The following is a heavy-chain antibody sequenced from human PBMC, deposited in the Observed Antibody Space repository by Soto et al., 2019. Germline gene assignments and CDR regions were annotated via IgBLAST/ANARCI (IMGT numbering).Heavy chain of an antibody. D-gene: IGHD3-10*01. CDR2: ISWNSAMI. J-gene: IGHJ4*02. Sequence: EVQLVESGGGLVQPGRSLRLSCAASGFTFDDFAMHWVRQAPGKGLEWVSGISWNSAMIGYADSVKGRFTISRDNAKNHLYLQMNSLRPEDTALYLCAKDNRADRGAFDYWGWGKLVSVFS. CDR3: AKDNRADRGAFDY. V-gene: IGHV3-9*01. CDR1: GFTFDDFA.